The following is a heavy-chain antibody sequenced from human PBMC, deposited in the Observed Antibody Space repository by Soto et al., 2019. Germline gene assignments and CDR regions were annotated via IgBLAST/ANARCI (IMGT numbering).Heavy chain of an antibody. CDR3: ARYHYDYIWGSYRSQYYFDY. CDR1: GGSISSYY. J-gene: IGHJ4*02. Sequence: SETLSLTCTVSGGSISSYYWSWIRQPPGKGLEWIGYIYYSGSTNYNPSLKSRVTISVDTSKNQFSLKLSSVTAADTAVYYCARYHYDYIWGSYRSQYYFDYWGQGTLVTVSS. D-gene: IGHD3-16*02. CDR2: IYYSGST. V-gene: IGHV4-59*01.